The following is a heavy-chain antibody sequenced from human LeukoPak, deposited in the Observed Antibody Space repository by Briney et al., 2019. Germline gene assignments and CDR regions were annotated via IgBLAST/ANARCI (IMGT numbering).Heavy chain of an antibody. CDR1: GLTFSTYA. Sequence: GGSLRLSCAASGLTFSTYAMAWVRQAPGKGLEWVATIDTGGDNTYYADSVKGRFTISRDNSKNTLYLQVNSLRAEDTAVYYCAKCDYYDNGGQQSFDYWAQGTLVTVSS. D-gene: IGHD3-22*01. CDR2: IDTGGDNT. V-gene: IGHV3-23*05. J-gene: IGHJ4*02. CDR3: AKCDYYDNGGQQSFDY.